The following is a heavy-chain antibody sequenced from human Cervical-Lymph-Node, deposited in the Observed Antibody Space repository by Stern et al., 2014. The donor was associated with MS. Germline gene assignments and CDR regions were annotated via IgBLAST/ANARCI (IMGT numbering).Heavy chain of an antibody. V-gene: IGHV3-49*05. D-gene: IGHD1-26*01. CDR3: ARVRQSGSYYYHFGMDV. Sequence: EVQLVESGGGLVKPGRSLRLSCTTSGFTFGDFDLNWIRQAPGKGLEWVGFIRAKPYAGPTEYAASVKGRFTISRDNSGAIAYLQMNSLKTEDTAIYFCARVRQSGSYYYHFGMDVWGQGTTVTVSS. CDR2: IRAKPYAGPT. J-gene: IGHJ6*02. CDR1: GFTFGDFD.